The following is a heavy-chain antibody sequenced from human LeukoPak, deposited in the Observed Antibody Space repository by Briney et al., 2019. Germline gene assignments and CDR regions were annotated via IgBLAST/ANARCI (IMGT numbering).Heavy chain of an antibody. CDR2: IYYSGNT. J-gene: IGHJ4*02. D-gene: IGHD5-12*01. Sequence: PSETLSLTCTVSVGSISSSSYYWGWVRQAPGKALEWIGSIYYSGNTYYNPSLKSRVTISVDTSKNHFSLTLNSVTAADTALYYCASGQPPYNGYYTSMLSIWGQGTLVTVSS. CDR3: ASGQPPYNGYYTSMLSI. V-gene: IGHV4-39*02. CDR1: VGSISSSSYY.